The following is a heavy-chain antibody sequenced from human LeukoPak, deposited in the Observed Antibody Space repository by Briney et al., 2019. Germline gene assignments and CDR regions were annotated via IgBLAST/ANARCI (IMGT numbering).Heavy chain of an antibody. V-gene: IGHV1-18*01. CDR2: ISAYNGNT. D-gene: IGHD6-13*01. J-gene: IGHJ4*02. Sequence: ASVKVSCKASGYTFTSYDINWVRQAPGQGLEWMGWISAYNGNTNYAQKLQGRVTMTTDTSTSTAYMELRSLRSDDTAVYYCARDLSSSWYPDYWGQGTLVTVSS. CDR3: ARDLSSSWYPDY. CDR1: GYTFTSYD.